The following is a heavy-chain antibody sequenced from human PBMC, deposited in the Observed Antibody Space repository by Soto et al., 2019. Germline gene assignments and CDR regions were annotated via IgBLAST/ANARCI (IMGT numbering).Heavy chain of an antibody. D-gene: IGHD6-6*01. CDR2: FSYTGRT. CDR1: GGSISSDANF. V-gene: IGHV4-31*03. Sequence: PSETLSLTCTVSGGSISSDANFWSWIRQLPGRGLEWIGYFSYTGRTYYTPSLNSRLTISLDTSKNLLSLRLSAVTAADTAVYFCARGSFSSSSSWFDPWGQGTLVTVSS. J-gene: IGHJ5*02. CDR3: ARGSFSSSSSWFDP.